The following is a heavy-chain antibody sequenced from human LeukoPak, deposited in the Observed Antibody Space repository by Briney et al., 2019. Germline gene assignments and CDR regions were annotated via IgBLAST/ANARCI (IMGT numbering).Heavy chain of an antibody. V-gene: IGHV4-34*01. CDR1: GGSFSGYY. CDR2: INHSGST. Sequence: SETLSLTCAVYGGSFSGYYWSWIRQPPEKGLEWVGEINHSGSTNSNPALKTRVTVSVDTSKNQFSLKLSSVTAADTAVYYCARGGGNLLPYFDPKYYCYMDVWGKGTTVTVSS. J-gene: IGHJ6*03. CDR3: ARGGGNLLPYFDPKYYCYMDV. D-gene: IGHD3-9*01.